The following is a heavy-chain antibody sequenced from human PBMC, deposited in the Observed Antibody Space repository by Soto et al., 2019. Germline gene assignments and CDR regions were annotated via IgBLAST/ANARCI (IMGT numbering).Heavy chain of an antibody. J-gene: IGHJ3*02. CDR2: INPNSGGT. V-gene: IGHV1-2*02. CDR1: GYTFTGYY. D-gene: IGHD3-22*01. CDR3: ARLQYYYDSSGYYGDAFDI. Sequence: QVQLVQSGAEVKKPGASVKVSCKASGYTFTGYYMHWVRQAPGQGLEWMGWINPNSGGTNYAQKFQGRVTMTRDTSISTAYMELSRLRSGDTAVYYCARLQYYYDSSGYYGDAFDIWGQGTMVTVSS.